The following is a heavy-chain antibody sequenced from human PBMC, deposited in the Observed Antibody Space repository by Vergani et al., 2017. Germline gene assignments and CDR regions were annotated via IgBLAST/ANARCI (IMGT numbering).Heavy chain of an antibody. CDR2: IYYSGST. CDR1: GGSIRSTFYY. D-gene: IGHD6-6*01. CDR3: ARGGIAARPSDYMDV. Sequence: QLQLQDSDPGLVKPSETLSLTCTVSGGSIRSTFYYWGWIRQPPGKGLEWIGYIYYSGSTYYNPSLKSRVTISVDTSKNQFSLKLSSVTAADTAVYYCARGGIAARPSDYMDVWGKGTTVTVSS. J-gene: IGHJ6*03. V-gene: IGHV4-31*03.